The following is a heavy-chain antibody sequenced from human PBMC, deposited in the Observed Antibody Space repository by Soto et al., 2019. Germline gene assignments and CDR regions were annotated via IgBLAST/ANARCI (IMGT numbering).Heavy chain of an antibody. CDR1: GFTFSSYA. CDR2: IGGSDNRT. J-gene: IGHJ6*02. V-gene: IGHV3-23*01. CDR3: DTMGV. Sequence: PGGSLRLSCAASGFTFSSYAMSWVRQAPGKGLEWVSAIGGSDNRTYCADSVKGRFTISRDNSKNTLYLQMSSLRADDTAVYYCDTMGVWGQGTTVTVSS.